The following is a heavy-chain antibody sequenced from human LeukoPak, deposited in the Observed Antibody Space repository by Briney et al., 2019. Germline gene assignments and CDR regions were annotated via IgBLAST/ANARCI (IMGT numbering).Heavy chain of an antibody. Sequence: PGGSLRLSCAASGFTFSTYAMTWVRQAPGKGLEWVSTINTSGGNTFYTDSVKGRFTISSDNSKNNLYLQMNSMRGDDTAVYYCVRYSSTWYDDSWGQGTLVTVSS. D-gene: IGHD6-13*01. J-gene: IGHJ4*02. CDR1: GFTFSTYA. CDR2: INTSGGNT. CDR3: VRYSSTWYDDS. V-gene: IGHV3-23*01.